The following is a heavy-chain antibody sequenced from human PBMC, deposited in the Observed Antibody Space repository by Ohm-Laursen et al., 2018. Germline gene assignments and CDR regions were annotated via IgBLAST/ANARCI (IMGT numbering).Heavy chain of an antibody. D-gene: IGHD3-10*01. V-gene: IGHV1-2*02. J-gene: IGHJ4*02. CDR2: INPNRGGT. Sequence: ASVKVSCKASGYTFSDHYIHWMRQAPGQGLEWMGWINPNRGGTNHAQKFQGRVTMTTGTSISTAYMELSSLKSDDTAVYYCARGSYFSYYFDYWGQGTLVTVSS. CDR1: GYTFSDHY. CDR3: ARGSYFSYYFDY.